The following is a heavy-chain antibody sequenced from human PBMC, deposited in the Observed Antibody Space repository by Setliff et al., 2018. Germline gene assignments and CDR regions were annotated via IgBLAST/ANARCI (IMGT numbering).Heavy chain of an antibody. CDR2: IYYSGTI. D-gene: IGHD5-12*01. V-gene: IGHV4-39*02. CDR3: ARESRFGYSGYDCAFDF. Sequence: SETLSLTCTVSGGSVSSSSYYWGWIRQPPGKGLEWIGTIYYSGTIYYSPSLKSRGTISVDTSKNQFSLNIDSVTAADTAVYYCARESRFGYSGYDCAFDFWGQGMLVTVSS. CDR1: GGSVSSSSYY. J-gene: IGHJ4*02.